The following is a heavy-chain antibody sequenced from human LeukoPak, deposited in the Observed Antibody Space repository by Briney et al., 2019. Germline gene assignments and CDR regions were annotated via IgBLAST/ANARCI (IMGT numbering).Heavy chain of an antibody. Sequence: PGGSLRLSCAASGFTFSSYAMKWVRQAPGKGLEWVSTISGSGASTYYADSGKGRFTISRDNSQNTVYLQMNSLRAEDTAVYYCARGSGYDIDYWGQGTLVTVSS. J-gene: IGHJ4*02. V-gene: IGHV3-23*01. CDR2: ISGSGAST. D-gene: IGHD5-12*01. CDR3: ARGSGYDIDY. CDR1: GFTFSSYA.